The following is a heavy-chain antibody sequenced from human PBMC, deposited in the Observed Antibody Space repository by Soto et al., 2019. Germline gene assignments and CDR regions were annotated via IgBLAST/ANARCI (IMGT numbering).Heavy chain of an antibody. D-gene: IGHD3-22*01. V-gene: IGHV4-39*01. Sequence: SETLSLTCTVSGGSISSSSYYWGWIRQPPGRGLEWIGSIYYSGSTYYNPSLKSRVTISVDTSKNQFSLKLSSVTAADTAVYYCARLRYYYDSSGYYQFDYWGQGTLVTVSS. CDR3: ARLRYYYDSSGYYQFDY. CDR1: GGSISSSSYY. CDR2: IYYSGST. J-gene: IGHJ4*02.